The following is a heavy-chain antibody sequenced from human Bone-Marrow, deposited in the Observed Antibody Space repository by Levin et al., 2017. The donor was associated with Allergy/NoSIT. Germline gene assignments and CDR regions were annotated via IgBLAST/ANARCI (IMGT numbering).Heavy chain of an antibody. J-gene: IGHJ3*02. CDR3: ASPYRSEGTFDI. Sequence: GESLKISCAASGFSFSGHWLTWVRQAPGKGLEWVANIKEDGSEKYYADSVKGRFNISRDNAKNSLYLQMKYLSAEDTAVYYCASPYRSEGTFDIWGPGTMVTVSP. CDR1: GFSFSGHW. D-gene: IGHD6-19*01. CDR2: IKEDGSEK. V-gene: IGHV3-7*01.